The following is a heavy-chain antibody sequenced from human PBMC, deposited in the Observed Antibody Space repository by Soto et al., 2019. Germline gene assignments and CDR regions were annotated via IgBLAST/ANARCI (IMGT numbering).Heavy chain of an antibody. J-gene: IGHJ4*02. V-gene: IGHV3-30*18. CDR1: GFTFSSYG. CDR3: AKIGPKQVATWFGY. D-gene: IGHD2-15*01. Sequence: QVQLVESGGGVVQPGRSLRLSCAASGFTFSSYGMHWVRQAPGKGLEWVAVISYDGSNKYYADSVKGRFTISRDNSKNTLYLQMNSLRAEDTAVYYCAKIGPKQVATWFGYWGQGTLVTVSS. CDR2: ISYDGSNK.